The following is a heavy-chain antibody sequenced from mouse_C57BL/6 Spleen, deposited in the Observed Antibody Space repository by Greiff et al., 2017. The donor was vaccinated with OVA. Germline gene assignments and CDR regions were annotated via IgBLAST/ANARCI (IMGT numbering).Heavy chain of an antibody. CDR2: ISNLAYSI. CDR1: GFTFSDYG. V-gene: IGHV5-15*01. CDR3: ARAEDYAMDY. J-gene: IGHJ4*01. Sequence: EVQLQESGGGLVQPGGSLKLSCEASGFTFSDYGMAWVRQAPRKGPAWVAFISNLAYSIYYADTVTGRFTISRENAKNTLYLEMSSLRSEDTAMYYCARAEDYAMDYWGQGTSVTVSS.